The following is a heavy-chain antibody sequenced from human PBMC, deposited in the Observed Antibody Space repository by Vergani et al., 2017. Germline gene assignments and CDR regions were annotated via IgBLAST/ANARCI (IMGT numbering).Heavy chain of an antibody. CDR3: AREGIIAAAGFDY. Sequence: EVQLVESGGGLVQPGGSLRLSCAASGFTFSSYWMHWVRQAPGKGLVWVSRINSDGSSTGYADSVKGRFTISRDNAKNTLYLQMNSLRAEDTAVYYCAREGIIAAAGFDYWGQGTLVTVSS. V-gene: IGHV3-74*01. J-gene: IGHJ4*02. CDR1: GFTFSSYW. CDR2: INSDGSST. D-gene: IGHD6-13*01.